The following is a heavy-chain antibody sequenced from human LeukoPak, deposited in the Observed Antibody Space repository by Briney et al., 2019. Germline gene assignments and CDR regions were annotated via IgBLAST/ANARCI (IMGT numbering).Heavy chain of an antibody. CDR2: IYSGDST. D-gene: IGHD6-19*01. J-gene: IGHJ3*02. CDR3: ASPSSGQSFDI. Sequence: HSGGSLRLSCAASGFTVSSNYMSWVRQAPGKGLEWVSVIYSGDSTYYADSVKGRFTISRDNSKNTLYLQMHSLRAEDTAVYYCASPSSGQSFDIWGQGTMVTVSS. CDR1: GFTVSSNY. V-gene: IGHV3-53*01.